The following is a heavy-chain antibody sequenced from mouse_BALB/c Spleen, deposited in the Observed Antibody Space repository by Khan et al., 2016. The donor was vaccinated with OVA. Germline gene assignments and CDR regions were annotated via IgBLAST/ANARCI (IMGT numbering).Heavy chain of an antibody. CDR1: FYTFSGYW. Sequence: QMQLEESRPSLLPPFSSFNISFNSTFYTFSGYWIEWVKQRPGHGLEWIGEILPGSGNTKYNEKFKGKATLTADTSSNTAYMQLSSLTSEDSAVYYCVRSRYYGSSYFDYWGQGSTLTVFS. V-gene: IGHV1-9*01. CDR2: ILPGSGNT. D-gene: IGHD1-1*01. CDR3: VRSRYYGSSYFDY. J-gene: IGHJ2*01.